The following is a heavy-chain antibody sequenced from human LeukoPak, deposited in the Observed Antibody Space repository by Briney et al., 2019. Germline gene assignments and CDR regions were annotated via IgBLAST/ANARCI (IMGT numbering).Heavy chain of an antibody. V-gene: IGHV4-31*03. CDR1: GGSISSGCYY. J-gene: IGHJ5*02. CDR3: AGGKDTAMAPSYWFDP. D-gene: IGHD5-18*01. CDR2: IYYSGST. Sequence: SETLSLTCTVSGGSISSGCYYWSWIRQHPGKGLEWIGSIYYSGSTYYNPSLKSRVTISVDTSKNQFSLNLSSVTAADTAVYYCAGGKDTAMAPSYWFDPWGQGTLVTVSS.